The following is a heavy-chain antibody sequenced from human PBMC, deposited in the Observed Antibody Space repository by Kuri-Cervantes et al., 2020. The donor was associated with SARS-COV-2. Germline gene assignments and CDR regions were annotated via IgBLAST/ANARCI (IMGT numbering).Heavy chain of an antibody. CDR2: ISSNGGST. CDR1: GFTFSSYA. V-gene: IGHV3-64*02. Sequence: LSLTCAASGFTFSSYAMHWVRQAPGKGLEYVSAISSNGGSTYYADSVKGRFTISRGNAKNSLYLQMNSLRAEDTAVYYCARCQKAGYCSGGSCYSIYYYYMDVWGKGTTVTVSS. J-gene: IGHJ6*03. CDR3: ARCQKAGYCSGGSCYSIYYYYMDV. D-gene: IGHD2-15*01.